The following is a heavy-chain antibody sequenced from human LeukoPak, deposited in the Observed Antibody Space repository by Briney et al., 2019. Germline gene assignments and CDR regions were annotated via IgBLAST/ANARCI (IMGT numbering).Heavy chain of an antibody. CDR2: IYYSGST. CDR1: GGSISSSSYY. J-gene: IGHJ4*02. CDR3: ARESCSGGSCYFDY. D-gene: IGHD2-15*01. Sequence: SETLSLTCTVSGGSISSSSYYWGWIRQPPGKGLEWIGSIYYSGSTYYNPSLKSRVTMSVDTSKNQFSLKLSSVTAADTAVYYCARESCSGGSCYFDYWGQGTLVTVSS. V-gene: IGHV4-39*07.